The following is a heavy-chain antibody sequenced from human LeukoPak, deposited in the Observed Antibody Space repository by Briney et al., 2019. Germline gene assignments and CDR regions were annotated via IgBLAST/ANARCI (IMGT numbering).Heavy chain of an antibody. Sequence: SVKVSCKVSGYTLTELSMHWVRQAPGKGLEWMGGIIPIFGTANYAQKFQGRVTITTDESTSTAYMELSSLRSEDTAVYYCARDGLPWGQGTLVTVSS. CDR2: IIPIFGTA. CDR3: ARDGLP. CDR1: GYTLTELS. V-gene: IGHV1-69*05. J-gene: IGHJ5*02.